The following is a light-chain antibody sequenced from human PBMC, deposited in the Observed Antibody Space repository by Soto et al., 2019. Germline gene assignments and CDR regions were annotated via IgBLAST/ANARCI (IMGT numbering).Light chain of an antibody. Sequence: QSALTQPPSVSGSPGQSVTTSCTGTSSDVGGYDYVSWYQQRPGKAPKLLIYDVTKRPSGVPDRFSGSKSGNTASLTISGLQAEDEADFYCCSYGGSFPYVFGTGTKVTVL. J-gene: IGLJ1*01. CDR1: SSDVGGYDY. V-gene: IGLV2-11*01. CDR3: CSYGGSFPYV. CDR2: DVT.